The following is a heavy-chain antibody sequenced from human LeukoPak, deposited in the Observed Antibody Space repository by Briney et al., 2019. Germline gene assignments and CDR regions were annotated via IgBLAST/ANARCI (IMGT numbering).Heavy chain of an antibody. Sequence: SGTLSLTCAVSGGSILSTNWWSLVRQPPGKGLEWIGEVHLNGATNYNPSVEGRVTMSIDKSKNHLSLEVISVTAADTAMYYCTRESGAFFPFGFWGQGTLVTVSS. D-gene: IGHD1-26*01. CDR1: GGSILSTNW. V-gene: IGHV4-4*02. CDR2: VHLNGAT. J-gene: IGHJ4*02. CDR3: TRESGAFFPFGF.